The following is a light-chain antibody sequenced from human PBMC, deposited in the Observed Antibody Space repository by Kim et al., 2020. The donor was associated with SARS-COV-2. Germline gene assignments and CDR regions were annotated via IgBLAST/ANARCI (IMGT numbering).Light chain of an antibody. Sequence: QGKTGNITCSGDEWGEKYTCWYEQKPGQSPVLVIYQDTKRPSGINERFSGSNSGNTATLAISGTQAMDEAEYYCQTWDSYTYVVVGGGTQLTVL. CDR1: EWGEKY. CDR2: QDT. J-gene: IGLJ2*01. V-gene: IGLV3-1*01. CDR3: QTWDSYTYVV.